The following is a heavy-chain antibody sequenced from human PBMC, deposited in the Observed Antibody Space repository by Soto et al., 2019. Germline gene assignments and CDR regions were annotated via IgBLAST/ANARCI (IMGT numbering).Heavy chain of an antibody. Sequence: ASVKVSCKESGYTFTSYYMHWVRQAHGQGLEWMGIINPSGGGTSYAQKFQGRVTITGDTSASTVYMELSSLRSEDTAVYYCARVGSYCGGDCYSYFDYWGQGTLVTVSS. V-gene: IGHV1-46*01. J-gene: IGHJ4*02. CDR1: GYTFTSYY. CDR3: ARVGSYCGGDCYSYFDY. CDR2: INPSGGGT. D-gene: IGHD2-21*02.